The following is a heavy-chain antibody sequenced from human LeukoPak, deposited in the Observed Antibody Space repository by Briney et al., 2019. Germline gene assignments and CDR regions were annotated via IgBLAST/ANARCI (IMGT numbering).Heavy chain of an antibody. Sequence: PSETLSLTCTVSGGSISSYYWSWIRQPAGTGLEWIGRIYTSGSTNYNPSLKSRVTMSVDTSKNQFSLKLSSVTAADTAVYYWAREKGYGWGIYSGRNWFDPWGQGTLVTVSS. CDR2: IYTSGST. D-gene: IGHD3-10*01. CDR3: AREKGYGWGIYSGRNWFDP. J-gene: IGHJ5*02. V-gene: IGHV4-4*07. CDR1: GGSISSYY.